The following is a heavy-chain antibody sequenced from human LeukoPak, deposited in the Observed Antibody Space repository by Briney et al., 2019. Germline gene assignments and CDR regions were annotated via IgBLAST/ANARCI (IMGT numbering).Heavy chain of an antibody. CDR2: IKQDGSEK. D-gene: IGHD6-13*01. V-gene: IGHV3-7*01. CDR3: ASGPFDYSSPVHDY. J-gene: IGHJ4*02. CDR1: GFTFSSYW. Sequence: GGSLKLSCAASGFTFSSYWMSWVRQAPGKGLEWVANIKQDGSEKYYVDSVKGRFTISRDNAKNSLYLQMNSLRAEDTAVYYCASGPFDYSSPVHDYWGQGTLVTVSS.